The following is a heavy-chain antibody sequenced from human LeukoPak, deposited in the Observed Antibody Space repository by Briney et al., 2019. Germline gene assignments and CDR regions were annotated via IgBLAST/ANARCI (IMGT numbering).Heavy chain of an antibody. D-gene: IGHD6-6*01. CDR2: ISPGDSDT. J-gene: IGHJ5*02. CDR3: ARQGRFSTSSWRFDP. Sequence: GESLKISCKASGYSFSTYWIGWVRQMPGKGLEWMGIISPGDSDTRYSPSFQGQVTISADKSINTAYLQWSSLKASDTAMYYCARQGRFSTSSWRFDPWGQGTLVTVSS. CDR1: GYSFSTYW. V-gene: IGHV5-51*01.